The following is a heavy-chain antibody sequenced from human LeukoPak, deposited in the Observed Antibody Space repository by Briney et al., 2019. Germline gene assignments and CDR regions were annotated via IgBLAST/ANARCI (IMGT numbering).Heavy chain of an antibody. CDR1: GGTFSSYA. V-gene: IGHV1-69*06. Sequence: GSSVKVSCKASGGTFSSYAISWVRQAPGQGLEWMGGIIPIFGTANYAQKFQGRVTITADKSTSTAYMELSSLRSEDTAVYYCARQRREPGRNWNDGPFDYWGQGTLVTVSS. CDR3: ARQRREPGRNWNDGPFDY. CDR2: IIPIFGTA. J-gene: IGHJ4*02. D-gene: IGHD1-1*01.